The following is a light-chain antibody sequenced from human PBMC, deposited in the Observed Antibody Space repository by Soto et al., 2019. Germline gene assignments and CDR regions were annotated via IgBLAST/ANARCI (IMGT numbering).Light chain of an antibody. CDR1: QSVSTY. CDR2: GAS. CDR3: QQRSNWPIT. J-gene: IGKJ5*01. V-gene: IGKV3-11*01. Sequence: EIVLTQSPATLSLSPGDRATLSYRASQSVSTYVVWYQQKPGQAPRLLIYGASNRATDIPARFSGSGSATDFTLTISSLEPEDFAVYYCQQRSNWPITFGQGTRLEIK.